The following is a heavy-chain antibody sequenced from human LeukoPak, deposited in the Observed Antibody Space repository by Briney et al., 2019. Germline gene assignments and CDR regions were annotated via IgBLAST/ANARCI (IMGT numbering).Heavy chain of an antibody. J-gene: IGHJ4*02. CDR3: AKDLKGTYGIDF. Sequence: GGSLRLSCAASGFTFSSYAMSWVRQAPGKGLEWVSDISGSGDNTYYADSVKGRFTISRDNSRNTLYLQMNSLRAEDTAIYYCAKDLKGTYGIDFWGQGTLVTVSS. D-gene: IGHD4-17*01. CDR2: ISGSGDNT. CDR1: GFTFSSYA. V-gene: IGHV3-23*01.